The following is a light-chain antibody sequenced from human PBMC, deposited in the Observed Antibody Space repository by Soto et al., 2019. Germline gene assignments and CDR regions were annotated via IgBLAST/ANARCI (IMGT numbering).Light chain of an antibody. V-gene: IGKV2-28*01. CDR2: LGS. CDR1: QSLLHSNGYNY. CDR3: MQSLQTPLYT. Sequence: DIVMTQSPLSLPVTPGEPASISCRSSQSLLHSNGYNYLDWYLQKPGQSPQLLIYLGSNRASGVPDRFSASGSVTDFTLKISRVEAEDVGVYYCMQSLQTPLYTFGQGTKLEIK. J-gene: IGKJ2*01.